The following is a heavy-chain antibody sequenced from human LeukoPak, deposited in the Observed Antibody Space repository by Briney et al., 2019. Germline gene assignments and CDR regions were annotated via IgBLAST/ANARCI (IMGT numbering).Heavy chain of an antibody. J-gene: IGHJ6*02. CDR2: ISSSSSYI. CDR3: VHESLTRTFHV. CDR1: GFTFSSYS. V-gene: IGHV3-21*01. D-gene: IGHD3-9*01. Sequence: GGSLRLSCAASGFTFSSYSMNWVRQAPGKGLEWVSSISSSSSYIYYADSVKSRFTISRDNAKNSLYLQMKSLRAEDTAVYYCVHESLTRTFHVRGQGTTVTVSS.